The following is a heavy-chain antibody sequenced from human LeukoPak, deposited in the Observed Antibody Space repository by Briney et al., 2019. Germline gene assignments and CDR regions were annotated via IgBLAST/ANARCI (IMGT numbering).Heavy chain of an antibody. CDR3: ARQFHGSGYVDDL. CDR1: GGSISSISYY. D-gene: IGHD3-22*01. CDR2: IYYSGTP. J-gene: IGHJ5*02. Sequence: SETLSLTCSVSGGSISSISYYWGWIRRPPGKGLEWIASIYYSGTPHYNPSLSSRVPMSVDTSKNQFSLKLSAVTAADTAVYYCARQFHGSGYVDDLWGQGTLVTVSS. V-gene: IGHV4-39*01.